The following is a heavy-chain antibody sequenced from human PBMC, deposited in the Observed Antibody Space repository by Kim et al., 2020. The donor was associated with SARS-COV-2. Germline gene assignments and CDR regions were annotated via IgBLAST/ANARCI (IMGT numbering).Heavy chain of an antibody. Sequence: SQTLSLTCAISGDSVSSETSSWNWIRQSPSRGLEWLGRTYYRSKWYNDYAVSVRSRISVDSDTSLNQVSLQLRSVAPDDTAVYYCVRVVRHVGYNWLDPWGQGTLVTVSS. CDR3: VRVVRHVGYNWLDP. J-gene: IGHJ5*02. CDR2: TYYRSKWYN. CDR1: GDSVSSETSS. D-gene: IGHD1-26*01. V-gene: IGHV6-1*01.